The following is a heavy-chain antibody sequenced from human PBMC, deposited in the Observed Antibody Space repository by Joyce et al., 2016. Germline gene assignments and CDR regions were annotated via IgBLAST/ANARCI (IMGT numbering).Heavy chain of an antibody. CDR1: GYTFTGYY. Sequence: QVQLVQSGAEVKKPGASVRVSCEASGYTFTGYYIHWGRQAPGQGLEWLGWINPKNGGTNYPQKFQGRVTMTRATSINTAYVELSRLKSDDTAVYYCARGLGRPDYGDFQIDYWGRGTLVTVSS. D-gene: IGHD4-17*01. CDR2: INPKNGGT. J-gene: IGHJ4*02. V-gene: IGHV1-2*02. CDR3: ARGLGRPDYGDFQIDY.